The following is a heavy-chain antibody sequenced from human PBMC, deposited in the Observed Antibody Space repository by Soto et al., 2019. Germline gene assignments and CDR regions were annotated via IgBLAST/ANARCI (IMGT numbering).Heavy chain of an antibody. CDR2: IYYSGST. CDR3: AREDMGRNYYYGMDV. D-gene: IGHD2-15*01. Sequence: SETLSLTCTVSGGSISSYYWSWIRQPPGKGLEWIGYIYYSGSTNYNPSLKSRVTISVDTSKNQFSLKLSSVTAADTAVYYCAREDMGRNYYYGMDVWGQGTTVTVSS. CDR1: GGSISSYY. J-gene: IGHJ6*02. V-gene: IGHV4-59*01.